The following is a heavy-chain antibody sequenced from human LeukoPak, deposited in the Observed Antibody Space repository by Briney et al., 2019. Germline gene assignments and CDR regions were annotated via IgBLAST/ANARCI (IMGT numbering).Heavy chain of an antibody. J-gene: IGHJ5*02. CDR3: AKGRTSGWNNWFDP. CDR2: INSDGSAT. D-gene: IGHD6-19*01. V-gene: IGHV3-74*01. CDR1: GFTFSRYW. Sequence: PGGSLRLSCKASGFTFSRYWMHWVRQAPGKGLVCVSRINSDGSATTYADSVRGRFSISRDNAKNTVYLQMNSLRTEDTALYYCAKGRTSGWNNWFDPWGQGTLVTVSS.